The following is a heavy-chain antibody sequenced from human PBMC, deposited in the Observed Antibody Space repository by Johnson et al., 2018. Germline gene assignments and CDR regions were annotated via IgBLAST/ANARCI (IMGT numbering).Heavy chain of an antibody. D-gene: IGHD3-22*01. CDR2: ISSSSSTI. CDR1: GFTFSSYS. Sequence: VQLVESGGGLVKPGGSLRLSCAASGFTFSSYSMNWVRQAPGKGLEWVSSISSSSSTIYYADSVKGRFTISRANAKNSLYLQMNSLRDEDTAVYYCARISPYYYDSSGFSFLDAFDIWGQGTMVTVSS. CDR3: ARISPYYYDSSGFSFLDAFDI. J-gene: IGHJ3*02. V-gene: IGHV3-21*01.